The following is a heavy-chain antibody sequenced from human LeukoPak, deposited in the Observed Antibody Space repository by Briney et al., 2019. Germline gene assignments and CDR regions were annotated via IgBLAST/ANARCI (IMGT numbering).Heavy chain of an antibody. CDR2: TNHSGSP. CDR1: GGSFSGFY. Sequence: PSETLSLTCAVFGGSFSGFYWSWIRQSPGKGLEWIGETNHSGSPDYNPSLKSRVTISVDTSKNQFSLKLTSVTAADTAVYYCTRGSRENYPATDYWGQGTLVTVSS. J-gene: IGHJ4*02. V-gene: IGHV4-34*01. CDR3: TRGSRENYPATDY. D-gene: IGHD1-7*01.